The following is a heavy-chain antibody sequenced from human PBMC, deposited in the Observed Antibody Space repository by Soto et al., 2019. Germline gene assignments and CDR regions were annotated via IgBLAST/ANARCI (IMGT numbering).Heavy chain of an antibody. V-gene: IGHV4-30-2*01. CDR1: GGSISSGGYS. J-gene: IGHJ4*02. CDR2: IYHSGST. Sequence: SETLSLTCAVSGGSISSGGYSWSWIRQPPGKGLEWIGYIYHSGSTYYNPSLKSRVTISVDRSKNQFSLKLSSVTAADTAVYYCARGRGGYSYGYGPYYFDYWGQGTLVTVSS. D-gene: IGHD5-18*01. CDR3: ARGRGGYSYGYGPYYFDY.